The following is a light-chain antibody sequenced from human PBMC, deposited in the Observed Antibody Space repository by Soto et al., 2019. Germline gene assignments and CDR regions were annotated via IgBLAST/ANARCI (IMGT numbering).Light chain of an antibody. Sequence: EIVMTQSPATLSVSPGERATLSCRASQSVSNNLAWYQQKPGQAPRLLIYFASTRATGTPARFSGSGSGTEFTLTISSLQSEDFAVYCCQQYNKWPLTFGGGTKVETK. J-gene: IGKJ4*01. CDR1: QSVSNN. V-gene: IGKV3-15*01. CDR3: QQYNKWPLT. CDR2: FAS.